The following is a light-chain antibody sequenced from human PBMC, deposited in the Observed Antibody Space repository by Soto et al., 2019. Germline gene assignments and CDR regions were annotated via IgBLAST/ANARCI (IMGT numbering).Light chain of an antibody. CDR2: EVS. V-gene: IGLV2-14*01. Sequence: QSALTQPASVSGSPGQSITMSCTGTSSDVGGYNYVSWYQQHPGKAPKLMIYEVSNRPSGVSNRFSGSKSGNTASLTISGLQAEDEADYYCSSYISSSIDYVFGTGTKVTVL. CDR1: SSDVGGYNY. J-gene: IGLJ1*01. CDR3: SSYISSSIDYV.